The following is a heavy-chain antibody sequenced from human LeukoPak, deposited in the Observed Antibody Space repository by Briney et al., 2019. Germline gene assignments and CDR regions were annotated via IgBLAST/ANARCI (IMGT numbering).Heavy chain of an antibody. CDR2: ISSSSSYI. Sequence: PGGSLRLSCAASGFTFSSYSMNWVRQAPGKGLEWVSSISSSSSYIYYADSVKGRFTISRDNAKNSLYLQMNSLRAEDTAVYYCARALILERGYPSVGWGQGTLVTVSS. D-gene: IGHD2-15*01. CDR1: GFTFSSYS. CDR3: ARALILERGYPSVG. V-gene: IGHV3-21*01. J-gene: IGHJ4*02.